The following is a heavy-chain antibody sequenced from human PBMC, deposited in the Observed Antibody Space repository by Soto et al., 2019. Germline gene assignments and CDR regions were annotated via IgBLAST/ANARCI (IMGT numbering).Heavy chain of an antibody. J-gene: IGHJ6*02. CDR2: ISYSGST. CDR3: ARGPRAKKSYYYFYGMDI. Sequence: SETLSLTCTVSGGSLNTYYWSWVRQPPGKGLEWIGYISYSGSTSYNPSLKNRLTISLHASRNQFSLNLRSVTAADTAIYYCARGPRAKKSYYYFYGMDIWGQGTTVTVSS. CDR1: GGSLNTYY. V-gene: IGHV4-59*01. D-gene: IGHD3-10*01.